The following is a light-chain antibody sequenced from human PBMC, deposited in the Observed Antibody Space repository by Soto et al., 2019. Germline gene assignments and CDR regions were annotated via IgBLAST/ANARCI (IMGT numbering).Light chain of an antibody. CDR2: SDT. Sequence: QSALTQPPSASGTPGQRVTMSCSGGSSNIGSNTVSWYQHLPGTAPQLLIYSDTQRASGVADRFSGSKSGTSASLAISGLQSDDEADYYCAAWDDRLNGALFGTGTKDTDL. CDR3: AAWDDRLNGAL. J-gene: IGLJ1*01. V-gene: IGLV1-44*01. CDR1: SSNIGSNT.